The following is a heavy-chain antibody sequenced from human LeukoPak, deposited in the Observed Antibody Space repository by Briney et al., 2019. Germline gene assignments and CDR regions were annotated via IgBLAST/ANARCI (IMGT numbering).Heavy chain of an antibody. CDR2: INPSGGST. Sequence: ASVKVSCKASGYTFTSYYMHWVRQAPGQGLEWMGIINPSGGSTSYAQKFQGRVTMTRDTSTSTVYMELSSLRSEDTAVYYCATYQPLLYDFDYWGQGTLVTVSS. J-gene: IGHJ4*02. V-gene: IGHV1-46*01. D-gene: IGHD2-2*02. CDR1: GYTFTSYY. CDR3: ATYQPLLYDFDY.